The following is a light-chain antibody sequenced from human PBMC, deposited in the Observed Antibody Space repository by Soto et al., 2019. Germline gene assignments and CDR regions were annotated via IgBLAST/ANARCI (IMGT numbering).Light chain of an antibody. CDR3: QKYNNWTRK. V-gene: IGKV3-15*01. Sequence: EIVMTQSPATLTVTPGERATLSCRASQSVSSNLVWYQQKPGQAPRLLIYGASTRATGIPARFSGSGSGTEFTLTISSMQSEDVAVYYCQKYNNWTRKFGKGNKVDLK. CDR2: GAS. CDR1: QSVSSN. J-gene: IGKJ1*01.